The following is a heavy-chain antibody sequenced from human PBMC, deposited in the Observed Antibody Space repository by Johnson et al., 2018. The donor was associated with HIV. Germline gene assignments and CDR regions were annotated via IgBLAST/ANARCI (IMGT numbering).Heavy chain of an antibody. Sequence: VQLVESGGGLVQPGRSLRLSCAASGFTFDDYAMHWVRQVPGKGLEWVSGISWNSGSIGYADSVKGRFTISRDNAKNSLYLQMNSLRAEDTALYYCARDLFVLYVPGDAFAIWGQGTMVTVS. J-gene: IGHJ3*02. D-gene: IGHD3-16*01. CDR2: ISWNSGSI. CDR3: ARDLFVLYVPGDAFAI. CDR1: GFTFDDYA. V-gene: IGHV3-9*01.